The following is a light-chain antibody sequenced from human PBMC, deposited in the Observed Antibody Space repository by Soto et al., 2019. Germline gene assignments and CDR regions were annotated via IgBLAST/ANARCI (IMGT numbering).Light chain of an antibody. V-gene: IGKV1-39*01. CDR1: QRVYSY. J-gene: IGKJ2*01. Sequence: DIQMTQSPSSLSASVGDRVTITCRASQRVYSYLNWYQQGPGNAPKLLIYATSTLQGGVPSRFSGGGSGTYFTLTISSLHREDFATYFCQQTYAAPYTFGQGTKLEIK. CDR3: QQTYAAPYT. CDR2: ATS.